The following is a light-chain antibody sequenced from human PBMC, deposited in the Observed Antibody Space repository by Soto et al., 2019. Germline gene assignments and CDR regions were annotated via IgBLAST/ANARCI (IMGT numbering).Light chain of an antibody. CDR1: SSNIGAVYD. CDR2: GNS. V-gene: IGLV1-40*01. CDR3: QSYDISLSGWV. Sequence: QSVLTQPPSVSGAPGQRVTISCTGSSSNIGAVYDVHWYQQLPGTAPKLLIYGNSNRPSGVPDRFSGSKSGTSASLAITGLQAEDEAHYYCQSYDISLSGWVFGGGTKLTVL. J-gene: IGLJ3*02.